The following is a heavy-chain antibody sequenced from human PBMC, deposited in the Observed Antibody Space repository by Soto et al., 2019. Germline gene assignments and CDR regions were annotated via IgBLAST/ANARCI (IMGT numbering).Heavy chain of an antibody. D-gene: IGHD3-10*01. CDR1: GGSISSYC. CDR2: IYYSGST. CDR3: ARCWGSRSGSLVYYYYYYYMDV. Sequence: SETLSLTCTVSGGSISSYCWSWIRQPPGKGLEWIGYIYYSGSTNYNPSLKSRVTISVDTSKNQFSLKLSSVTAADTAVYYCARCWGSRSGSLVYYYYYYYMDVWGKGTTVTVSS. V-gene: IGHV4-59*01. J-gene: IGHJ6*03.